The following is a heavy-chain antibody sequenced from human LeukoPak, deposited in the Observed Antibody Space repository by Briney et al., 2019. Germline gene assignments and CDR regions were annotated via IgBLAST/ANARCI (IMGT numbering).Heavy chain of an antibody. J-gene: IGHJ4*02. CDR2: INPNSGGT. CDR3: ARGGSMGSRFLEWLIEG. D-gene: IGHD3-3*01. Sequence: ASVKVSCKASGYTFTGYYMHWVRQAPGQGLEWMGRINPNSGGTNYAQKFQGRVTMTRDTSISTAYMELSRLRSDDTAVYYCARGGSMGSRFLEWLIEGWGQGTLVTVSS. CDR1: GYTFTGYY. V-gene: IGHV1-2*06.